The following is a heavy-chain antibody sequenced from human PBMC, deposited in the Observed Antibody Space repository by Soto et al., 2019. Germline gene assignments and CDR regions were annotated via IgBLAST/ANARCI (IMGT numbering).Heavy chain of an antibody. CDR2: IKSKTDGGTA. Sequence: EVQLVASGGGLVKPGESLRLSCAGSGITFSNVRMTWVRQAPGTGLEWLGRIKSKTDGGTADYPAAVKGRFTISRDDSKNMVYLQLNSLKTEDTAVYYCATDYGWAFDIWGQGTMVTVSS. CDR3: ATDYGWAFDI. CDR1: GITFSNVR. V-gene: IGHV3-15*01. J-gene: IGHJ3*02. D-gene: IGHD4-17*01.